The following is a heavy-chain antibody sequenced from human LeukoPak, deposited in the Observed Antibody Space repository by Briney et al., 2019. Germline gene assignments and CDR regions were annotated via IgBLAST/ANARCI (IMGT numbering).Heavy chain of an antibody. V-gene: IGHV3-21*01. D-gene: IGHD3-22*01. CDR2: ITGSSSFI. J-gene: IGHJ5*02. CDR3: ARNYDRSDYGYNWFDP. Sequence: GGSLRLSCAASGFTFSTYSMNWVRQAPGKGLEWVSSITGSSSFIYYADSVKGRFTISRDNAKNSLHLQMNSLRAEDTAVYYCARNYDRSDYGYNWFDPWGQGTLVTVSS. CDR1: GFTFSTYS.